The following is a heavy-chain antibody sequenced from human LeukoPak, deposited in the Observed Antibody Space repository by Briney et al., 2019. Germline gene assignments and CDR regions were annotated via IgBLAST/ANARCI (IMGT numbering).Heavy chain of an antibody. CDR3: ARGSSNFYFDY. CDR1: GFTFSSYS. D-gene: IGHD2-2*01. Sequence: PGGSLRLSCAASGFTFSSYSMNWVRQAPGKGLEWVSYISSDSSSIHYADSVKGRLTISRDNAKNSLYLQVNSLRVEDTAVYYCARGSSNFYFDYWGQGTLVTVSS. CDR2: ISSDSSSI. J-gene: IGHJ4*02. V-gene: IGHV3-48*01.